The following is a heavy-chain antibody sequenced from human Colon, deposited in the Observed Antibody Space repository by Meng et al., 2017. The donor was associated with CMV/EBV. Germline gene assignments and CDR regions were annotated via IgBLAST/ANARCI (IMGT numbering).Heavy chain of an antibody. CDR2: VNSDGTST. CDR1: GFTFSSYW. Sequence: GESLKISCATSGFTFSSYWMHWVRQAPGKGLVWVSRVNSDGTSTSYADSVKGRFIISRDNAENTLYLQMNSLRAEDTAVYYCTRGNSHAHDYWGQGTLVTVSS. J-gene: IGHJ4*02. D-gene: IGHD4-23*01. CDR3: TRGNSHAHDY. V-gene: IGHV3-74*01.